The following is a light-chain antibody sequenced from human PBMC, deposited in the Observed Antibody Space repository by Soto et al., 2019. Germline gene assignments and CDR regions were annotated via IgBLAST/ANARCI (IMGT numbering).Light chain of an antibody. CDR3: QQYNSYSPWT. V-gene: IGKV1-5*01. CDR1: HSISSW. Sequence: DIQMPQSPSTLAASVGDRVTITCRASHSISSWLAWYQQKPGKAPKLLIYDASSLESGVPSRFSGSGSGTEFTLTISSLQPDDFATYYCQQYNSYSPWTFGQGTKVDIK. CDR2: DAS. J-gene: IGKJ1*01.